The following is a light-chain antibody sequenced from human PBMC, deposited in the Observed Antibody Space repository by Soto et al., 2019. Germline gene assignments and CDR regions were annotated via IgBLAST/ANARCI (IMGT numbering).Light chain of an antibody. Sequence: EIVLTQSPGTLSLSPGERATLSCRASQSVNRNYLAWYQQKPGQAPRLLIYHTSSRATGIPDRFSGTGSGIDFTLTMSSLEPEDFAVYYCQQYGRSPPTFGPGTKVDIK. CDR2: HTS. CDR1: QSVNRNY. V-gene: IGKV3-20*01. J-gene: IGKJ3*01. CDR3: QQYGRSPPT.